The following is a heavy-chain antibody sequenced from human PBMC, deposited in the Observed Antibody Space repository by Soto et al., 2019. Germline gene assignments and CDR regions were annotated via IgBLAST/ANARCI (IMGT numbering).Heavy chain of an antibody. J-gene: IGHJ3*02. D-gene: IGHD6-13*01. Sequence: QVQLVESGGGVVQPGRSLRLSCAASGFTFSSYAMHWVRQAPGKGLEWVAVISYDGSNKYYADSVKGRFTISRDNSKNTLYLQMNSLRDEDTAVYYCAREKQQLVGGAFDIWGQGTMVTVSS. CDR1: GFTFSSYA. V-gene: IGHV3-30-3*01. CDR3: AREKQQLVGGAFDI. CDR2: ISYDGSNK.